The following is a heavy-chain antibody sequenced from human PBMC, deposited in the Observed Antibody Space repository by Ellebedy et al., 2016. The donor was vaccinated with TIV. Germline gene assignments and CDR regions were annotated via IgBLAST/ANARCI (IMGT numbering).Heavy chain of an antibody. J-gene: IGHJ6*02. V-gene: IGHV1-2*07. CDR1: GYTFTGYY. Sequence: AASVKVSCKASGYTFTGYYMHWVRQAPGQGLEWMGWINPNSGGTNYAHKFQGRVTIIADEATSTAYMELSGLRSEDTALYYCAKGRITVVRGVITDRGYGMDVWGQGTTVTVSS. CDR2: INPNSGGT. D-gene: IGHD3-10*01. CDR3: AKGRITVVRGVITDRGYGMDV.